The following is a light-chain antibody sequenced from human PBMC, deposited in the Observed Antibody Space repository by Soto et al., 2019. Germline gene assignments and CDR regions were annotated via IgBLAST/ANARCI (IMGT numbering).Light chain of an antibody. CDR1: HYISNSY. V-gene: IGKV3-20*01. Sequence: ESVLTQSPGTLSLSPGDRATLSCRASHYISNSYLAWYQQKPGQAPRPLIYGASTRATGIPARFSGSGSGTEFTLTISSLQPDDFATYYCQHYNSYSEAFGQGTKVDIK. J-gene: IGKJ1*01. CDR2: GAS. CDR3: QHYNSYSEA.